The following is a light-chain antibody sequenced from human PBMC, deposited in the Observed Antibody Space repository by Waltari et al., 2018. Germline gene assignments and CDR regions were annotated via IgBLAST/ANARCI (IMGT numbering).Light chain of an antibody. CDR2: EAT. CDR3: CSYVGGSRVL. J-gene: IGLJ2*01. V-gene: IGLV2-23*01. CDR1: RSDIGAYNF. Sequence: QSVLTQPASVSGSPGQSITISCTGTRSDIGAYNFVSWFQQLPGQAPRLLISEATKLPSVVSYRFSGSKSGNTASLSISDLQAEDEADCYCCSYVGGSRVLFGGGTKLTV.